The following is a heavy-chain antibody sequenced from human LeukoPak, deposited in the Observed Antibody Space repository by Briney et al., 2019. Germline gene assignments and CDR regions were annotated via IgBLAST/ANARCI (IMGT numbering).Heavy chain of an antibody. V-gene: IGHV5-51*01. J-gene: IGHJ1*01. Sequence: GESLKISCKTFGYSFANYWIGWVRQMPGKGLEWMGIIFPGDSDTRYSPSFQGQVTISADKSINTAYLQWSSLKASDTAIYYCARPYNSGWNHMADFQHWGQGTLVIVSS. CDR3: ARPYNSGWNHMADFQH. CDR2: IFPGDSDT. CDR1: GYSFANYW. D-gene: IGHD6-19*01.